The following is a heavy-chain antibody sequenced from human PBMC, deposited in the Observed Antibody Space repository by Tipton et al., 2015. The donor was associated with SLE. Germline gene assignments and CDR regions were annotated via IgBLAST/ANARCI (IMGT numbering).Heavy chain of an antibody. CDR1: ISSYY. D-gene: IGHD5-12*01. V-gene: IGHV4-59*01. CDR2: VYYSGVT. J-gene: IGHJ4*02. Sequence: TLSLTCTVSISSYYYSWVRQPPGKGLEWIGCVYYSGVTYYSPSLKSRVTISVDSSKNQISLKLRSVTAADTAVYYCASHAGYEFYFYHWCQGSLVPVSS. CDR3: ASHAGYEFYFYH.